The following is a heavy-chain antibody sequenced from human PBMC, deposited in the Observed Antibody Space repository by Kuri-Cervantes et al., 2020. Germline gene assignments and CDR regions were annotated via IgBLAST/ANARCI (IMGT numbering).Heavy chain of an antibody. CDR1: GFSLSTRGVS. V-gene: IGHV2-5*05. CDR2: IYWDDDK. D-gene: IGHD2-15*01. Sequence: SGPTLVKPTQTLTLTCTFSGFSLSTRGVSVGWIRQPPGKALEWLALIYWDDDKRYGPSLKSRLTITKDTSKNQVVLTMTNMDPVDTATYYCARRPSLGYCSGGSCYGDAFDIWGQGTMVTVSS. J-gene: IGHJ3*02. CDR3: ARRPSLGYCSGGSCYGDAFDI.